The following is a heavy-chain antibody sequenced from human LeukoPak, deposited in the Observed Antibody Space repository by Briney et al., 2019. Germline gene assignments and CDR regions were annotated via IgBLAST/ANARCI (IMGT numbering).Heavy chain of an antibody. CDR3: AKVAPGIAAAGAFDP. CDR2: ISGSGGST. Sequence: PGGSLRLSCAASGFTFSTYWMNWVRQAPGKGLEWVSAISGSGGSTYYADSVKGRFTISRDNSKNTLYLQMNSLRAEDTAVYYCAKVAPGIAAAGAFDPWGQGTLVTVSS. J-gene: IGHJ5*02. CDR1: GFTFSTYW. D-gene: IGHD6-13*01. V-gene: IGHV3-23*01.